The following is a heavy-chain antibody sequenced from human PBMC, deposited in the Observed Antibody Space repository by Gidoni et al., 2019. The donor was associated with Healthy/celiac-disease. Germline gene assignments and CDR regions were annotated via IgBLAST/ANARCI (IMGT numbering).Heavy chain of an antibody. CDR3: AKVTGVWELLSGSFDY. CDR1: GFTFDDYT. Sequence: EVQLVESGGVVVQPGGSLRLSCAASGFTFDDYTMHWVRQAPGKGLEWVSLISWDGGSTYYADSVKGRFTIYRDNSKNSLYLQMNSLRTEDTALYYCAKVTGVWELLSGSFDYWGQGTLVTVSS. D-gene: IGHD1-26*01. V-gene: IGHV3-43*01. J-gene: IGHJ4*02. CDR2: ISWDGGST.